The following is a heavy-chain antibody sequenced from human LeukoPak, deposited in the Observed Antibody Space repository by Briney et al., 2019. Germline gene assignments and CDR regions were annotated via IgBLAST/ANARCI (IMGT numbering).Heavy chain of an antibody. V-gene: IGHV3-33*06. CDR2: IWYDGSNK. CDR1: GFTFGSYG. J-gene: IGHJ4*02. Sequence: QPGRSLRLSCAASGFTFGSYGMHWVRQAPGKGLEWVAVIWYDGSNKYYADSVKGRFTISRDNSKNTLDLQMNSLRAADTAVYYCAKVSDYYDSSGYLDYWGQGTLVTVSS. CDR3: AKVSDYYDSSGYLDY. D-gene: IGHD3-22*01.